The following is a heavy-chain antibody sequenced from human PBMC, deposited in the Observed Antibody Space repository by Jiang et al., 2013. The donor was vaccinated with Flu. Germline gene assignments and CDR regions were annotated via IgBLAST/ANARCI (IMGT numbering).Heavy chain of an antibody. Sequence: QLVESGAEVKKPGESLRISCQGFGYSFTNYWISWVRQMPGKGLEWMGRIDPIDSYSNYNPSFQGHINISTDNSISTAYLQWSSLKASDTAMYYCARHNGASAHQRSLPGHNWFDPWGQGTLVTVSS. V-gene: IGHV5-10-1*03. CDR1: GYSFTNYW. J-gene: IGHJ5*02. D-gene: IGHD1-14*01. CDR3: ARHNGASAHQRSLPGHNWFDP. CDR2: IDPIDSYS.